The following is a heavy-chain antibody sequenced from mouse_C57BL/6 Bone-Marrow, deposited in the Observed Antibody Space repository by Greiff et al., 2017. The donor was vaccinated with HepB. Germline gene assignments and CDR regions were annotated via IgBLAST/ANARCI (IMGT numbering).Heavy chain of an antibody. D-gene: IGHD2-12*01. V-gene: IGHV1-81*01. CDR1: GYTFTSYG. CDR2: IYPRSGNT. J-gene: IGHJ2*01. CDR3: AIRSYYYYFDY. Sequence: QVHVKQSGAELARPGASVKLSCKASGYTFTSYGISWVKQRTGQGLEWIGEIYPRSGNTYYNEKFKGKATLTADKSSSTAYMELRSLTSEDSAVYFCAIRSYYYYFDYWGQGTTLTVSS.